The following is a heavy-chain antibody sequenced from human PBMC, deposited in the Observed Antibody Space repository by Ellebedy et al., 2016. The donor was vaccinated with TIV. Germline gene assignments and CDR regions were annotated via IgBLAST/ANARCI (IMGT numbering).Heavy chain of an antibody. V-gene: IGHV1-69*06. CDR3: ARGRDYGSGSYADY. CDR2: IIPIFGTA. CDR1: GYTFTSYG. D-gene: IGHD3-10*01. J-gene: IGHJ4*02. Sequence: SVKVSCXASGYTFTSYGISWVRQAPGQGLEWMGGIIPIFGTANYAQKFQGRVTITADKSTSTAYMELSSLRSEDTAVYYCARGRDYGSGSYADYWGQGTLVTVSS.